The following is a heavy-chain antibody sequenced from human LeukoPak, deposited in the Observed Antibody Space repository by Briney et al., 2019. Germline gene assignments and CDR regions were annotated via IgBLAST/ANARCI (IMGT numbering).Heavy chain of an antibody. CDR3: VRLGLGRYFDY. CDR1: GGSISSYY. CDR2: IYYSGST. J-gene: IGHJ4*02. D-gene: IGHD7-27*01. Sequence: SETLSLTCTVSGGSISSYYWSWIRQPPGKGLEWIGYIYYSGSTNYNPSLKSRVTISVDTSKNQFSLKLSSVTAADTAVYYCVRLGLGRYFDYWGQGTLVTVSS. V-gene: IGHV4-59*08.